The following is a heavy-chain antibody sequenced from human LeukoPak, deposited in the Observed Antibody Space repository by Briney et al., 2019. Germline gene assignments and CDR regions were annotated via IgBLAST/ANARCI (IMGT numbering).Heavy chain of an antibody. V-gene: IGHV3-48*03. CDR3: ARGMLNIF. Sequence: PGGSLRLSCAASGFAFSTYEMNWVRQAPGKGLEWISYISGSGSITNYADSVKGRFTISRDDDRNSLSLEVSGLRVEDSAVYFCARGMLNIFWGQGTRVAVSS. CDR2: ISGSGSIT. CDR1: GFAFSTYE. J-gene: IGHJ4*02. D-gene: IGHD2/OR15-2a*01.